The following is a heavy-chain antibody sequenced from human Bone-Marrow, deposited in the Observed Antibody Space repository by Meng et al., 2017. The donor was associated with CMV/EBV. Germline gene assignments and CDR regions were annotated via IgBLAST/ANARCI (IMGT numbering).Heavy chain of an antibody. D-gene: IGHD3-10*01. Sequence: GGSLRLSCTASGFTFGDYLMSWVRQAPGKGLEWVGFIRIKAYTGTTEYAASVKGRFTISRDDSKSITYLQMNSLKTEDTAVYYCTRGSTISPRGDYWGQGTLVTVS. J-gene: IGHJ4*02. CDR3: TRGSTISPRGDY. V-gene: IGHV3-49*04. CDR2: IRIKAYTGTT. CDR1: GFTFGDYL.